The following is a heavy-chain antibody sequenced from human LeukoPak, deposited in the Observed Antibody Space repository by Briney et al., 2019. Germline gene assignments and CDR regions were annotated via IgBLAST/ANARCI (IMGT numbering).Heavy chain of an antibody. D-gene: IGHD3-10*01. CDR3: ARDGWFGELSAFDY. Sequence: GGSLRLFCAASGFTFSSYAMHWVRQAPGKGLEWVAVISYDGSNKYYADSVKGRFTISRDNSKNTLYLQMNSLRAEDTAVYYCARDGWFGELSAFDYWGQGTLVTVSS. J-gene: IGHJ4*02. CDR2: ISYDGSNK. V-gene: IGHV3-30-3*01. CDR1: GFTFSSYA.